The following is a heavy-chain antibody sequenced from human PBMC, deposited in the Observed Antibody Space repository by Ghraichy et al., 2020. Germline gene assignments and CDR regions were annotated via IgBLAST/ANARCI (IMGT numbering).Heavy chain of an antibody. Sequence: SETLSLTCTVSGGSISSYYWSWIRQPPGKGLEWIGYIYYSGSTNYNPSLKSRVTISVDTSKNQFSLKLSSVTAADTAVYYCARDLGIAAAGRLGCFDPWGQGTLVTVSS. CDR1: GGSISSYY. CDR2: IYYSGST. V-gene: IGHV4-59*01. J-gene: IGHJ5*02. CDR3: ARDLGIAAAGRLGCFDP. D-gene: IGHD6-13*01.